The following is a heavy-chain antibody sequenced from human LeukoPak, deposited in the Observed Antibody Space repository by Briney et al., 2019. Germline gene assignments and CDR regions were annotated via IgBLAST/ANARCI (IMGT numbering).Heavy chain of an antibody. J-gene: IGHJ4*02. CDR3: ARHPHYYFDNSAR. Sequence: SETLSLTCTVSGDSVRTSNSYWVWIRQPPGKGLEWIGSMFYSGNTYYNPSLKSRVTISVDTSENQLSLRLSSVTAADTAVYYCARHPHYYFDNSARWGQGTLVTVSS. CDR2: MFYSGNT. CDR1: GDSVRTSNSY. V-gene: IGHV4-39*01. D-gene: IGHD3-22*01.